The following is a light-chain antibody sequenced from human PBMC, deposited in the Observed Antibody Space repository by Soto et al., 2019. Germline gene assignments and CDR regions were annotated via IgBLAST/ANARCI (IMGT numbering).Light chain of an antibody. CDR1: SSDVGAYNY. CDR3: SSYTRSNTRV. J-gene: IGLJ2*01. V-gene: IGLV2-14*01. CDR2: DVT. Sequence: QCALTQPASVSGSPGQSITISCTGTSSDVGAYNYVSWYQQHPGKAPKLMIYDVTNRPSGVSNRFSGSKSGNTASLTISGLQAEDEADYYCSSYTRSNTRVFGGGTKLTVL.